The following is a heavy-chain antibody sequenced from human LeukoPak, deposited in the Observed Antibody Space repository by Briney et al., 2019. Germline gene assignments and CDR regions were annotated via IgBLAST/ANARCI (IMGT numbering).Heavy chain of an antibody. CDR3: TTYYYGSGTDY. V-gene: IGHV1-69*06. J-gene: IGHJ4*02. CDR2: IIPIFGTA. D-gene: IGHD3-10*01. Sequence: SVKVSCKASGGTFSSYAISWVRQAPGQGLEWMGGIIPIFGTANYAQKFQGRVTITADKSTSTAYMELSSLRSEDTAVYYCTTYYYGSGTDYWGQGTLVTVSP. CDR1: GGTFSSYA.